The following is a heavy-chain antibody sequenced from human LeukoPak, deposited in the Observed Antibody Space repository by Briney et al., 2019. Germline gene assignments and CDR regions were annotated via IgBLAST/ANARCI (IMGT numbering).Heavy chain of an antibody. J-gene: IGHJ4*02. CDR2: IYSGDTT. CDR1: GFIVSNNH. CDR3: ARDHEGVVGTTGGVDY. Sequence: GGSLRLSCAASGFIVSNNHINWIRQAPGKGLEWVSIIYSGDTTYYSDSVKGRFILSSDNSKNMLYLQMNSLRVEDTAVYYCARDHEGVVGTTGGVDYWGQGTLVTVSS. V-gene: IGHV3-66*01. D-gene: IGHD1-26*01.